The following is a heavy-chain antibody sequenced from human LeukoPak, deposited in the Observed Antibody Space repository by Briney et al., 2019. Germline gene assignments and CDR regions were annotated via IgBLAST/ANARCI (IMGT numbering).Heavy chain of an antibody. CDR1: GGSISSSSYY. V-gene: IGHV4-39*07. D-gene: IGHD3-22*01. J-gene: IGHJ1*01. CDR2: IYYSGST. Sequence: SETLSLTCTVSGGSISSSSYYWGWIRQPPGKGLEWIGSIYYSGSTYYNPSLKSRVTISVDTSKNQSSLKLSSVTAADTAVYYCARDYLGYYQYFQHWGQGTLVTVSS. CDR3: ARDYLGYYQYFQH.